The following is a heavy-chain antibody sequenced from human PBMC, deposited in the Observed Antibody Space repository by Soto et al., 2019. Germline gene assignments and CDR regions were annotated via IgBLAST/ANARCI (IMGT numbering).Heavy chain of an antibody. J-gene: IGHJ6*02. CDR3: AKDVVVGATTGLGDYYYYYGMDV. Sequence: GGSLRLSCAASGFTFSDYGMHWVRQAPGKGLEWVAVISYDSTNKYYADSVKGRFTISRDNSKNTLYLQMNSLRAEDTAVYYCAKDVVVGATTGLGDYYYYYGMDVWGQGTTVTVSS. V-gene: IGHV3-30*18. CDR2: ISYDSTNK. CDR1: GFTFSDYG. D-gene: IGHD1-26*01.